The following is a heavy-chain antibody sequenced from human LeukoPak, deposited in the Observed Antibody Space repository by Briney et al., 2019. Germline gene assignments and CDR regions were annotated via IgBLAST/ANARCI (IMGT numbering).Heavy chain of an antibody. Sequence: GASVKVSCKASGYTFTSYDTNWVRQATGQGLEWMGWMNPNSGNTGYAQKFQGRVTMTRNTSISTAYMELSSLRSEDTAVYYCARMYARYYGMDVWGQGTTVTVSS. D-gene: IGHD6-6*01. CDR1: GYTFTSYD. CDR2: MNPNSGNT. CDR3: ARMYARYYGMDV. J-gene: IGHJ6*02. V-gene: IGHV1-8*01.